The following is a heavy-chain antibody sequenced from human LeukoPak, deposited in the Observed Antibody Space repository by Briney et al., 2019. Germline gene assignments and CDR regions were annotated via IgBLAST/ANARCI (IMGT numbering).Heavy chain of an antibody. J-gene: IGHJ4*02. Sequence: SETLSLTCTVSGGSISSSNYYWGWIRQPPGKGLEWIGSIYYGGGTYYNPSLKSRVTISVDTSKNQFSLKLSSVTAAGTAVYYCATPRQLLTGYCDYWGQGTLVTVSS. CDR1: GGSISSSNYY. V-gene: IGHV4-39*01. CDR2: IYYGGGT. D-gene: IGHD3-22*01. CDR3: ATPRQLLTGYCDY.